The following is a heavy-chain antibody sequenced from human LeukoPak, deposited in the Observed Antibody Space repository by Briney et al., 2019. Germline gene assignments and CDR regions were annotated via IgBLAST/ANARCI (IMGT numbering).Heavy chain of an antibody. Sequence: GGSLRLSCAASGFTFSTYAMSWVRQAPGRGLEWVSGICGSGGCTYYADSVKGRFTISRDNSKNTLYLQMNSLRVEDTAVYYCASTPFYDYVWGSYRYRGLFDNWDQGTLVSVSS. J-gene: IGHJ4*02. D-gene: IGHD3-16*02. CDR2: ICGSGGCT. CDR1: GFTFSTYA. V-gene: IGHV3-23*01. CDR3: ASTPFYDYVWGSYRYRGLFDN.